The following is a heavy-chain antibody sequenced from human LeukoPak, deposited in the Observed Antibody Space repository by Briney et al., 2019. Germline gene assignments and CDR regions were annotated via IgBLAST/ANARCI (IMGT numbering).Heavy chain of an antibody. D-gene: IGHD2-2*01. CDR2: ISAYNGNT. CDR1: GYTFTSYG. CDR3: ARARYCSSTSCSEFDY. Sequence: ASVKVSCKASGYTFTSYGISWVRQAPGQGLEWMGWISAYNGNTNYAQKLQGRVTMTTDTSTSTACMELRSLRSDDTAVYYCARARYCSSTSCSEFDYWGQGTLVTVSS. J-gene: IGHJ4*02. V-gene: IGHV1-18*01.